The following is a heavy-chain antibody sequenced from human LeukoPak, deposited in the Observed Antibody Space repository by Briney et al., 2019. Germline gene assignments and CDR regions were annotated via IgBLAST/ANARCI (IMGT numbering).Heavy chain of an antibody. J-gene: IGHJ4*02. CDR3: ASGCSSTSCYAG. V-gene: IGHV3-7*01. Sequence: HPGGSLRLSCAASGFTFSSYWMSWVRQAPGKGLEWVASIKPDESEKYYVDSVKGRFTISRDNARNSLYLQMNSLRAEDTAEYYCASGCSSTSCYAGWGQGTLVTVSS. CDR2: IKPDESEK. CDR1: GFTFSSYW. D-gene: IGHD2-2*01.